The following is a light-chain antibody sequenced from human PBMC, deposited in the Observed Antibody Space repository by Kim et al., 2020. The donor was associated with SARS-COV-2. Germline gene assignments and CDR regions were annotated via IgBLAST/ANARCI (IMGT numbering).Light chain of an antibody. CDR3: QVWDSSGDHPV. CDR2: YDT. Sequence: APGKTATITCGGDKIGTKSVHWYQQKPGQAPVLVIFYDTDRPSGIPERFSGSNSGNTATLTVSRVEAGDEADYYCQVWDSSGDHPVFGGGTQLTVL. J-gene: IGLJ3*02. V-gene: IGLV3-21*04. CDR1: KIGTKS.